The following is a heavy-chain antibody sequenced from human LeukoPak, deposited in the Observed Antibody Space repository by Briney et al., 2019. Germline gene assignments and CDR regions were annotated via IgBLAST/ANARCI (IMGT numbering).Heavy chain of an antibody. CDR1: GGSFSGYY. CDR2: INHSGST. CDR3: ARHPKGIAVAGSRTLGYNFDY. D-gene: IGHD6-19*01. Sequence: SETLSLTCAVYGGSFSGYYWSWIRQPPGKGLEWIGEINHSGSTNYNPSLKSRVTISVDTSKNQFSLKLSSVTAADTAVYYCARHPKGIAVAGSRTLGYNFDYWGQGTLVTVSS. V-gene: IGHV4-34*01. J-gene: IGHJ4*02.